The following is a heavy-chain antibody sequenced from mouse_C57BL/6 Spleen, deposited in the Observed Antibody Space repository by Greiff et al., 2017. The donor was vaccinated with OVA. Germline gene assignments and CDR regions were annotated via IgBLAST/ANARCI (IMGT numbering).Heavy chain of an antibody. J-gene: IGHJ4*01. CDR1: GYAFSSYW. V-gene: IGHV1-80*01. CDR3: AREGLITTRMDY. CDR2: IYPGDGDT. Sequence: QVQLQQSGAELVKPGASVKISCKASGYAFSSYWMNWVKQRPGKGLEWIGQIYPGDGDTNYNGKFKGKATLTADKSSSTAYMQLSSLTSEDSAVYFCAREGLITTRMDYWGQGTSVTVSS. D-gene: IGHD1-1*01.